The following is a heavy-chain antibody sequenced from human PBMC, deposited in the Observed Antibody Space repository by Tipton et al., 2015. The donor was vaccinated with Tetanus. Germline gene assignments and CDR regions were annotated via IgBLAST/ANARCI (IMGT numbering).Heavy chain of an antibody. CDR1: GYTFTSYG. J-gene: IGHJ6*02. Sequence: QVQLVQSGAEVKKPGASVRVSCKASGYTFTSYGISWVRQAPGQGLEWMGWISAYNGNTNYAQKLQGRVTMTTDTSTSTAYMELRSLRSDDTAVYYCARDSGGWPNYYYYYGMDVWGQGTTVTVSS. D-gene: IGHD6-19*01. CDR2: ISAYNGNT. CDR3: ARDSGGWPNYYYYYGMDV. V-gene: IGHV1-18*04.